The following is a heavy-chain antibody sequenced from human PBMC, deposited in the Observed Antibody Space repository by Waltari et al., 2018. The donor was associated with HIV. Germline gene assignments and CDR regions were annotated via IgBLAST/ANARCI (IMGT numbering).Heavy chain of an antibody. J-gene: IGHJ4*02. V-gene: IGHV4-39*07. Sequence: QLQVQESGPGLVKPSETLSLTCTVPGGSISSSDYYWGWIRQPPGKGLEWIGIIFYSGNTYSNPSLKSRVTISIDTSKSQFSLNLSSVTAADTAVYYCARQWLALYFDYWGQGTLVTVSS. CDR2: IFYSGNT. CDR3: ARQWLALYFDY. CDR1: GGSISSSDYY. D-gene: IGHD6-19*01.